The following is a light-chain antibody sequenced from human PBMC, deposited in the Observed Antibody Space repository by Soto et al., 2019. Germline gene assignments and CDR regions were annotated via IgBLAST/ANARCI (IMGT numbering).Light chain of an antibody. J-gene: IGLJ2*01. CDR2: DVR. CDR1: SSDVRGYNY. Sequence: QSALTQPASVSGSPGQSITISCTGTSSDVRGYNYISWYQQHPGKAPKFIIYDVRNRPSGVSIRFSGSRSGNTASLTISGLQAEDEADYYCISYTSSSTVIFGGGTQLTVL. V-gene: IGLV2-14*01. CDR3: ISYTSSSTVI.